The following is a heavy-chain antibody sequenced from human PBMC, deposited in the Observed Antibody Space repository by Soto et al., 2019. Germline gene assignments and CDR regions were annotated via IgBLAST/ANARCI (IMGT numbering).Heavy chain of an antibody. CDR1: GYTFTSYG. CDR2: INAGNGNT. D-gene: IGHD3-10*01. CDR3: ARVAYYGSGSYYKRSPYYYYGMDV. Sequence: ASVKVSCKASGYTFTSYGISWVRQAPGQGLEWMGWINAGNGNTKYSQKFQGRVTITRDTSASTAYMELSSLRSEDTAVYYCARVAYYGSGSYYKRSPYYYYGMDVWGQGTTVTVSS. V-gene: IGHV1-3*01. J-gene: IGHJ6*02.